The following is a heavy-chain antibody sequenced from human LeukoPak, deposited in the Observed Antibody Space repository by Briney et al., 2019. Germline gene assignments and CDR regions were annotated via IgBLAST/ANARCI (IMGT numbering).Heavy chain of an antibody. Sequence: GASVKVSCKAFGYTFTSYFMHWVRQAPGQGLEWMGIISPISGSTTYAQKSQGRVTVTRDTSTSTVYMELSSLRSEDTALYYCARGQNKCLGHWGQGTLVTVSS. J-gene: IGHJ4*02. V-gene: IGHV1-46*01. CDR1: GYTFTSYF. CDR2: ISPISGST. D-gene: IGHD2/OR15-2a*01. CDR3: ARGQNKCLGH.